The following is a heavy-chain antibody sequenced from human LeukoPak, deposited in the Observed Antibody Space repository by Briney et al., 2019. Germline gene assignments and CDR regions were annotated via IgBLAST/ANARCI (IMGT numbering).Heavy chain of an antibody. V-gene: IGHV3-23*01. Sequence: GGSLRLSCAASGFTFIIYAMDWVRQAPGRGLEWVSAVSGSGGATYYADSVQGRFTVSRDNSKNTQYLQMNSLRAEDTALYYCARKAASTSGYDYWGQGILVTVSS. CDR1: GFTFIIYA. CDR3: ARKAASTSGYDY. J-gene: IGHJ4*02. CDR2: VSGSGGAT. D-gene: IGHD5-18*01.